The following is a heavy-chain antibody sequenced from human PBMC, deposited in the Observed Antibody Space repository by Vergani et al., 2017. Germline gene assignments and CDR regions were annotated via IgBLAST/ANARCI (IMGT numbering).Heavy chain of an antibody. CDR2: IYYSGST. D-gene: IGHD2-21*02. Sequence: QVQLQESGPGLVKPSETLSLTCTVSGGSISSYYWSWIRQPPGKGLEWIGYIYYSGSTNYNPSLKSRVTISVDTSKNQFSLKLSSVTAADTAVYYCARDCGGDCYRRMDVWGQGTTVTVSS. CDR1: GGSISSYY. V-gene: IGHV4-59*01. J-gene: IGHJ6*02. CDR3: ARDCGGDCYRRMDV.